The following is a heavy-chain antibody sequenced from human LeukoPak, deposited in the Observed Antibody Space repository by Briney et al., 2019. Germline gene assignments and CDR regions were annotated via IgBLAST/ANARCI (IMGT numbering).Heavy chain of an antibody. J-gene: IGHJ3*02. CDR3: ARMGLGDCSSASCYI. D-gene: IGHD2-2*01. CDR1: GGSISSYY. Sequence: PSETLSLTCTVSGGSISSYYWSWVRQPPGKGGEWVGNIYYSVSTDYNPSLKSRVTISVDTSKNQFSLNLYSVTAADTAVYYCARMGLGDCSSASCYIWGQGTMITVSS. V-gene: IGHV4-59*01. CDR2: IYYSVST.